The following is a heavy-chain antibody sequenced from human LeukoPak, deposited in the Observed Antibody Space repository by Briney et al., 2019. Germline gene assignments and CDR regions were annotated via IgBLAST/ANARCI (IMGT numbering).Heavy chain of an antibody. J-gene: IGHJ4*02. CDR1: GYTFTSYY. D-gene: IGHD1-26*01. CDR3: ARARYSGSPGDY. V-gene: IGHV1-46*01. Sequence: ASVKVSCKASGYTFTSYYMHWVRQAPGQGLEWMGIINPSGGSTSYAQKFQGRVTMARDMSTSTVYMELSSLRSEDTAVYYCARARYSGSPGDYWGQGTLVTVSS. CDR2: INPSGGST.